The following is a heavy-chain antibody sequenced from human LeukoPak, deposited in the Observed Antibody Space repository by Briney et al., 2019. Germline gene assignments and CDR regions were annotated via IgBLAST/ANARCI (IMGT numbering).Heavy chain of an antibody. D-gene: IGHD3-3*01. J-gene: IGHJ4*02. Sequence: GGSLRLSCAASGFTFSSYSTNWVRQAPGKGLEWVSYISSSSSTIYYADSVKGRFTISRDNSKNTLYLQMNSLRAEDTAVYYCARDLYDTPTYYFDYWGQGTLVTVSS. CDR3: ARDLYDTPTYYFDY. V-gene: IGHV3-48*01. CDR1: GFTFSSYS. CDR2: ISSSSSTI.